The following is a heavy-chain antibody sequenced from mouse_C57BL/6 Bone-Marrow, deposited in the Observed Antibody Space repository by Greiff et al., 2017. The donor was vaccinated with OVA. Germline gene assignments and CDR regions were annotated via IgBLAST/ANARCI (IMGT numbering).Heavy chain of an antibody. J-gene: IGHJ1*03. CDR3: ARRGYGSTYWYFDV. CDR2: INPNNGGT. D-gene: IGHD1-1*01. CDR1: GYTFTDYN. Sequence: EVQLQQSGPELVKPGASVKIPCKASGYTFTDYNMDWVKQSHGKSLEWIGDINPNNGGTIYNQKFKGKATLTVDKSSSTAYMELRRLTSEDTAVYYCARRGYGSTYWYFDVWGTGTTVTVSS. V-gene: IGHV1-18*01.